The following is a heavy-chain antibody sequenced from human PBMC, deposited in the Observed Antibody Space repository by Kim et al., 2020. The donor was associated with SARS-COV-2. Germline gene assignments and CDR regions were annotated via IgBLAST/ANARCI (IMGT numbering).Heavy chain of an antibody. CDR3: ARFAIGCHIAAAGYFDD. V-gene: IGHV1-3*01. D-gene: IGHD6-13*01. Sequence: FQGRVTITVDTSANTAYMELSSQRTEDTAVYYCARFAIGCHIAAAGYFDDWGQGTLVTVSS. J-gene: IGHJ4*02.